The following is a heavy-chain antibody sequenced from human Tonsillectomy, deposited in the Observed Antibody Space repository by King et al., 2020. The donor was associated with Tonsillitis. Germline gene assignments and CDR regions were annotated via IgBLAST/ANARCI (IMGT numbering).Heavy chain of an antibody. CDR1: GYTFSNYY. J-gene: IGHJ6*02. CDR3: ARDATYGANGLTYHYFGMDV. Sequence: VQLVQSGAEVRKPGASVKVSCKASGYTFSNYYIHWVRQAPGQGLEWVGIINPNGGSTSYPQKFRGRVTMTRDTSTSTVYMELSSLRSEETAVYYCARDATYGANGLTYHYFGMDVWGQGPTVTGSS. CDR2: INPNGGST. D-gene: IGHD4-17*01. V-gene: IGHV1-46*01.